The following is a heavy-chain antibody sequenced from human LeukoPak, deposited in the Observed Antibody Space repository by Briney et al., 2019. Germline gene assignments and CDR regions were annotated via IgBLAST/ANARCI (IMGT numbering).Heavy chain of an antibody. J-gene: IGHJ4*02. D-gene: IGHD2-21*01. V-gene: IGHV3-23*01. CDR3: AKFLPTHIVVANYYFDY. CDR2: ISGNGGST. Sequence: GGSLRLSCAASGFTFSSYAMSWVRQAPGKGLEWVSAISGNGGSTYYADSVKGRFTISRDNSKNTLYLQMNSLRAEDTAVYYCAKFLPTHIVVANYYFDYWGQGTLVTVSS. CDR1: GFTFSSYA.